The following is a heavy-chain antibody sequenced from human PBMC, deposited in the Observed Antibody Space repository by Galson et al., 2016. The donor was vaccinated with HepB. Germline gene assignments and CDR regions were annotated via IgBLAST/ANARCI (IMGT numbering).Heavy chain of an antibody. CDR2: LSYAGSNE. J-gene: IGHJ4*02. CDR1: GFTFSRYV. V-gene: IGHV3-30-3*01. CDR3: AREILGHCSGGSCYTGDH. D-gene: IGHD2-15*01. Sequence: SLRLSCAVPGFTFSRYVMYWVRQAPGKGLEWVAVLSYAGSNEYYADSVKGRFTISRDNSKNTPYLQMNSLRGEDTAVYYCAREILGHCSGGSCYTGDHWGQGTLVTVSS.